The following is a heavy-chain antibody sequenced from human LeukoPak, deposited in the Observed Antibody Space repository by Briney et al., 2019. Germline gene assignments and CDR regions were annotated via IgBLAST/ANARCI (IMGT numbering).Heavy chain of an antibody. CDR2: INSDGSST. V-gene: IGHV3-74*01. CDR3: ARDPFDIVVVPAPRPNWFDP. CDR1: GFTFSSYW. D-gene: IGHD2-2*01. Sequence: GGSLRLSCAASGFTFSSYWMHWVRQAPGKGLVWVSRINSDGSSTSYADSVKGRSTISRDNAKNTLYLQMNSLRAEDTAVYYCARDPFDIVVVPAPRPNWFDPWGQGTLVTVSS. J-gene: IGHJ5*02.